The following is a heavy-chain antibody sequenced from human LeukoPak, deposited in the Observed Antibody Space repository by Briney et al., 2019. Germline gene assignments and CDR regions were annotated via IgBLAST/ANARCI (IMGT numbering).Heavy chain of an antibody. CDR2: ISYDGSNK. V-gene: IGHV3-30*18. J-gene: IGHJ6*02. CDR3: AKEVAGFYYYYGMDV. Sequence: QPGWSLRLSCAASGFTFSLHGLHWVRQAPGKGLEWVAVISYDGSNKYYADSVKGRFTISRDNSKNTLYLQMNSLRAEDTAVYYCAKEVAGFYYYYGMDVWGQGTTVTVSS. CDR1: GFTFSLHG. D-gene: IGHD6-19*01.